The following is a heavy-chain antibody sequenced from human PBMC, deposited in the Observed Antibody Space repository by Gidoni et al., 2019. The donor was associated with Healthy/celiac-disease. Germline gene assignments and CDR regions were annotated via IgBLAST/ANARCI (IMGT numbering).Heavy chain of an antibody. CDR1: GGTFSSYA. J-gene: IGHJ4*02. CDR3: AREVSKGGRVDTTPFDY. CDR2: IIPIFGTA. D-gene: IGHD1-26*01. Sequence: QVQLVQSGAEVKKPGSSVKVSCKASGGTFSSYAISWVRQAPGQGLEWMGGIIPIFGTANYAQKFQGRVAITADESTSTAYMELSSLRSEDTAVYYCAREVSKGGRVDTTPFDYWGQGTLVTVSS. V-gene: IGHV1-69*01.